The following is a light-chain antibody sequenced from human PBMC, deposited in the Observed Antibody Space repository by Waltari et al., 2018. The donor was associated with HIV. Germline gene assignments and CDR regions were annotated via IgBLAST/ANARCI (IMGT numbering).Light chain of an antibody. CDR1: KLGDRF. J-gene: IGLJ2*01. CDR3: QAWDTDTVV. Sequence: SYDLTQPPSVSVSPGQTANITCSGDKLGDRFVSWYIQKTGQSPVLVMFEDSTRPSGTPERFSCSNSGTTATLTISGTLAMDEADYYCQAWDTDTVVFGGGTKLTVL. CDR2: EDS. V-gene: IGLV3-1*01.